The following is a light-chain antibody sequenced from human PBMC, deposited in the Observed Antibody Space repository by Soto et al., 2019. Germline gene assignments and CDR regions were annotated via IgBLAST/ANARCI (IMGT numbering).Light chain of an antibody. Sequence: DSVTIPFRASENSSHWLAWYQQKPGKAPNPLIYDASSLKSGVPARFSGRGSGTEFTLTISSLQPDDFANYCCQQYNTYSTFGQGTRLEIK. CDR3: QQYNTYST. V-gene: IGKV1-5*01. CDR2: DAS. CDR1: ENSSHW. J-gene: IGKJ5*01.